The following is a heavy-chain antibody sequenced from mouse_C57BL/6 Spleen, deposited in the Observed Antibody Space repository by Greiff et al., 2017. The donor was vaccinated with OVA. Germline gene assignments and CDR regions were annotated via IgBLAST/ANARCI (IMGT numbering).Heavy chain of an antibody. CDR2: IDPETGGT. V-gene: IGHV1-15*01. CDR1: GYTFTDYE. D-gene: IGHD2-10*01. Sequence: QVQLKESGAELVRPGASVTLSCKASGYTFTDYEMHWVKQTPVHGLEWIGAIDPETGGTAYNQKFKGKAILTADKSSSTAYMELRSLTSEDSAVYYCTRAYFDWGQGTLVTVSA. J-gene: IGHJ3*01. CDR3: TRAYFD.